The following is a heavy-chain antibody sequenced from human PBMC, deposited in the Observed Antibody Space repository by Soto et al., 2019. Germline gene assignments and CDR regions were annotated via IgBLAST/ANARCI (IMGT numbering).Heavy chain of an antibody. J-gene: IGHJ4*02. Sequence: ASVKVSCKASGYTFTSYAMHWVRQAPGQRLEWMGWINAGNGNTKYSQKFQGRVTITRDTSASTAYMELSSLRSEDTAVYYCAREVDIVATAIDYWGQGTLVTVSS. CDR1: GYTFTSYA. CDR2: INAGNGNT. D-gene: IGHD5-12*01. V-gene: IGHV1-3*01. CDR3: AREVDIVATAIDY.